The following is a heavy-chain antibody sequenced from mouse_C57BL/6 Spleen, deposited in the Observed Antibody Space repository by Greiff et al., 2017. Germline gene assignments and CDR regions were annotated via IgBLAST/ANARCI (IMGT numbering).Heavy chain of an antibody. CDR1: GFNIKDDY. D-gene: IGHD3-2*02. Sequence: VQLKQSGAELVRPGASVKLSCTASGFNIKDDYMHWVKQRPEQGLEWIGWIDPENGDTEYASKFQGKATITADTSSNTAYLQLSSLTSEDTAVYYCTTGQLRRFDYWGQGTTLTVSS. J-gene: IGHJ2*01. V-gene: IGHV14-4*01. CDR2: IDPENGDT. CDR3: TTGQLRRFDY.